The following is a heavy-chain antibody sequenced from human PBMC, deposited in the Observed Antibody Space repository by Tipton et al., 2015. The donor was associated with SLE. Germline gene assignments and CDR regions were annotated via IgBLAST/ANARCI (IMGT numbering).Heavy chain of an antibody. CDR2: VSAYNGNT. CDR3: ARENSAIYGMDV. V-gene: IGHV1-18*01. D-gene: IGHD2/OR15-2a*01. Sequence: QVQLVQSGAEVKKPGASVKVSCKASGYIFTSYGISWVRQAPGQGLEWMGWVSAYNGNTKYAQKFQGRVTMTTDTSTSTAYQELRSLRSDDTAVYYCARENSAIYGMDVWGQGTTVTVSS. CDR1: GYIFTSYG. J-gene: IGHJ6*02.